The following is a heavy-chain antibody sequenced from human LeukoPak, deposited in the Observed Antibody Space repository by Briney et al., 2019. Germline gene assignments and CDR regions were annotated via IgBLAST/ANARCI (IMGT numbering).Heavy chain of an antibody. Sequence: SETLSLTSTVSGGSISSYRWTWIRQPPGKGLEWIGHNSYSGSTNYNPSLKSRVTISVDMSKNQFSLRLRSVTAADTAVYYCARWMGHFDFWGEGTLVTVSS. CDR3: ARWMGHFDF. V-gene: IGHV4-59*08. CDR2: NSYSGST. D-gene: IGHD2-2*03. CDR1: GGSISSYR. J-gene: IGHJ4*02.